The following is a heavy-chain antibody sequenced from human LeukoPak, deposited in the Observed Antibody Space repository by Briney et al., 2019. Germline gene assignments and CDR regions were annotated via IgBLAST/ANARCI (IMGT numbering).Heavy chain of an antibody. Sequence: GGSLRLSCEASEFIFSNYWMSWVRQAPGRGLEWVANIKEDGGDKYYVDSVKGRFTISRDNAKRSLYLQMSSLRAEDTAVYYCARDTFRGDRDYWGQGTLVTVSS. J-gene: IGHJ4*02. CDR1: EFIFSNYW. D-gene: IGHD2/OR15-2a*01. CDR2: IKEDGGDK. CDR3: ARDTFRGDRDY. V-gene: IGHV3-7*01.